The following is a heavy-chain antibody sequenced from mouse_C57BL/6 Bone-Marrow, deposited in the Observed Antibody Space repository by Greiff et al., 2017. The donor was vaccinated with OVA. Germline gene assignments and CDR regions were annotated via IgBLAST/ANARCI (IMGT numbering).Heavy chain of an antibody. V-gene: IGHV14-4*01. CDR3: LLAWFAY. CDR2: IDPENGDT. CDR1: GFNIKDDY. J-gene: IGHJ3*01. Sequence: EVQLQESGAELVRPGASVKLSCTASGFNIKDDYMHWVRQRPEQGLEWIGWIDPENGDTEYASKFQGKATITADTSSNTAYLQLSSLTSEDTAVYYCLLAWFAYWGQGTLVTVSA.